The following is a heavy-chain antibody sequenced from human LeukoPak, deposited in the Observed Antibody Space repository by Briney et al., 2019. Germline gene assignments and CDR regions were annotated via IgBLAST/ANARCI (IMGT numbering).Heavy chain of an antibody. Sequence: GASVKVSCKASGYTFTGYYMHWVRQAPGQGLEWMGWINPNGGGTNYAQKFQGRVTMTRDTSISTAYMELSRLRSDDTAVYYCARDSSGYNWFDPWGQGTLVTVSS. CDR3: ARDSSGYNWFDP. J-gene: IGHJ5*02. CDR1: GYTFTGYY. D-gene: IGHD2-15*01. V-gene: IGHV1-2*02. CDR2: INPNGGGT.